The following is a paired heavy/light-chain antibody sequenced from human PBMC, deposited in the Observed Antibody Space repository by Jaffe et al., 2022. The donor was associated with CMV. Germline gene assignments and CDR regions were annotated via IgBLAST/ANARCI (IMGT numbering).Heavy chain of an antibody. CDR1: GFTFSNYD. D-gene: IGHD4-17*01. CDR2: TWFDGSNS. Sequence: QGQLVESGGGVVQAGRSLRLSCAASGFTFSNYDMHWVRQAPGKGLEWVAVTWFDGSNSKYADSVKGRFTISRDNSRDTLYLQMNNLRDEDTAVYYCVRDGYGDPGVFDFWGRGTLVTVSS. CDR3: VRDGYGDPGVFDF. J-gene: IGHJ4*02. V-gene: IGHV3-33*01.
Light chain of an antibody. Sequence: QTVVTQEPSLTVSPGETVTLTCAVTTGAVNSADYPNWFQQKPGQPPRALIYSTRNKHSWTPARFSGSLLGGKAALTLSGAQPEDEADYYCLLYYGGTQWVFGGGTKLTVL. V-gene: IGLV7-43*01. CDR1: TGAVNSADY. CDR3: LLYYGGTQWV. J-gene: IGLJ3*02. CDR2: STR.